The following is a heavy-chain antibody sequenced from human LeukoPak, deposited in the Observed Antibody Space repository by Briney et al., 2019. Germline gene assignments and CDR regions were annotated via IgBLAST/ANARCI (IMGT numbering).Heavy chain of an antibody. CDR3: AKDGVESSGWYVGISDY. V-gene: IGHV3-30*02. CDR1: GYTFSSYG. Sequence: GGTLRLSCAASGYTFSSYGMHWVRQAPGKGLEWVAFIRYDGSNKYYADSVKGRFTISRDNSKNTLYLQMNSLRAEDTAVYYCAKDGVESSGWYVGISDYWGQGTLVTVSS. CDR2: IRYDGSNK. J-gene: IGHJ4*02. D-gene: IGHD6-19*01.